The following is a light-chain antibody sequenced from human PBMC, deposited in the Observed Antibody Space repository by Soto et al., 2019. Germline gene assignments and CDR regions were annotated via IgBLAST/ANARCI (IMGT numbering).Light chain of an antibody. V-gene: IGKV3-15*01. CDR1: QSVSSN. Sequence: RVMTQSPSTLSVSPGERATLSCRASQSVSSNLAWYQQKPGQAPRLLIYGASTRATGIPARFSGSGSGTDFTLTISGLEPADLGVYYCQQRHNWPITFAQRARLEI. CDR3: QQRHNWPIT. J-gene: IGKJ5*01. CDR2: GAS.